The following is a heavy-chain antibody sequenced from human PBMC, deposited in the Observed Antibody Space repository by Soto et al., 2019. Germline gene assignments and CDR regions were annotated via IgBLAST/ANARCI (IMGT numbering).Heavy chain of an antibody. Sequence: GASVKVSCKASGGTFSSYAISWVRQAPGQGLEWMGGIIPIFGTANYAQKFQGRVTITADESTSTAYMELSSLRSEDTAVYYCARETLSREEFGAFDIWGQGTVVTVSS. CDR1: GGTFSSYA. CDR2: IIPIFGTA. J-gene: IGHJ3*02. V-gene: IGHV1-69*13. D-gene: IGHD3-16*01. CDR3: ARETLSREEFGAFDI.